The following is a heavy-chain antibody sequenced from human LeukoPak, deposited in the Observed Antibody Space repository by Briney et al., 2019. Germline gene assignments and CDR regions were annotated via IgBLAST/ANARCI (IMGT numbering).Heavy chain of an antibody. Sequence: ASVKVSCKASGGTFSSYAISWVRQAPGRGLEWMGRIIPILGIANYAQKFQGRVTITADKSTSTAYMELSSLRSEDTAVYYCARSSIAVAVVFFDYWGQGTLVTVSS. D-gene: IGHD6-19*01. CDR1: GGTFSSYA. CDR3: ARSSIAVAVVFFDY. V-gene: IGHV1-69*04. J-gene: IGHJ4*02. CDR2: IIPILGIA.